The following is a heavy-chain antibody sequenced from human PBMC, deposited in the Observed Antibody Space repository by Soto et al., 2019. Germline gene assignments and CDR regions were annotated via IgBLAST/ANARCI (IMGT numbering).Heavy chain of an antibody. Sequence: QVQLVQSGAEVNKPGASVKVSCKASGYTFTSYYMHWVRQAPGQGLEWMGIINPSGGSTSYAQKFQGRVSMTRDKSTSPVYMEMSSLRSEYTAVYYCARLNTYYYYGMDVWGQGTTVTVS. CDR1: GYTFTSYY. V-gene: IGHV1-46*01. CDR3: ARLNTYYYYGMDV. CDR2: INPSGGST. J-gene: IGHJ6*02.